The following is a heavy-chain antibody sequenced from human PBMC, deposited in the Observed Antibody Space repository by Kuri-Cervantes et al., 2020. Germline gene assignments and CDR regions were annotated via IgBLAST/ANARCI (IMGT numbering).Heavy chain of an antibody. CDR3: AKGKWELLYCYGMDV. CDR2: ISYDGSNK. J-gene: IGHJ6*02. D-gene: IGHD1-26*01. CDR1: GFTFSSYG. Sequence: GGSLRLSCAASGFTFSSYGMHWVRQAPGKGLEWVAVISYDGSNKYYADSVKGRFTISRDNSKNTLYLQMNSLRAEDTAVYYCAKGKWELLYCYGMDVWGQGTTVTVSS. V-gene: IGHV3-30*18.